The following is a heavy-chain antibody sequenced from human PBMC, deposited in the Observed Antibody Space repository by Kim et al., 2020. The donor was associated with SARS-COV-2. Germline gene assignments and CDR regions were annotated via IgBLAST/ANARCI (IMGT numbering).Heavy chain of an antibody. CDR3: AREGSGHIYAMDV. CDR1: GFTFTSYW. V-gene: IGHV3-74*01. D-gene: IGHD1-26*01. Sequence: GGSLRLSCAASGFTFTSYWMHWVRQAPGKGLVCVSRISIDGPYTSYADVVKGRFTSSRDNAKNSIYLQMNSLRAEDTAVYYCAREGSGHIYAMDVWGQGTTVTVSS. J-gene: IGHJ6*02. CDR2: ISIDGPYT.